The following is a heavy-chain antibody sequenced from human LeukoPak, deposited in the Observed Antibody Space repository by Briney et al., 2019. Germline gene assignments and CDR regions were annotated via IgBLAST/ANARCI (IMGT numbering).Heavy chain of an antibody. Sequence: SETLSLTCTVSGGSMTTHHWKWLRQTTGKGREGIGYVFDSGRTNENPSLKSRVSLSADTSKNQLSLRLSSVTAADTAVYYRTAIKRGNFFGYFDFWGQGILVTVSS. J-gene: IGHJ4*02. CDR2: VFDSGRT. CDR3: TAIKRGNFFGYFDF. CDR1: GGSMTTHH. D-gene: IGHD3-16*01. V-gene: IGHV4-59*11.